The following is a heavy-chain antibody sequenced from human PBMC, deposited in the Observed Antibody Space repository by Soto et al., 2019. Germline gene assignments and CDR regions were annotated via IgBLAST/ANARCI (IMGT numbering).Heavy chain of an antibody. V-gene: IGHV1-69*01. CDR2: IIPIFGTA. Sequence: QVQLVQSGAEVKKPGSSVKVSCKASGGTFSSYAISWVRQAPGQGLEWMGGIIPIFGTANYAQKFQGRVTITADESTSTAYMELSSLRSEDTAVYYCAGPGASVAATQGDYFDYWGQGPLVTVSS. CDR1: GGTFSSYA. D-gene: IGHD2-15*01. CDR3: AGPGASVAATQGDYFDY. J-gene: IGHJ4*02.